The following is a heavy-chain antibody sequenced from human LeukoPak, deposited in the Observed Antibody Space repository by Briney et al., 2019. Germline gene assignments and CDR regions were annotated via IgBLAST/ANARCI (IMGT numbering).Heavy chain of an antibody. Sequence: GGSLRLSCAASGFTVSSNYMGWVRQAPGKGLKWVSVIYSGGSTYYADSVKGRFTISRDNSKNTLYLQMNSLRAEDTAVYYCARGAWELPPGYFDYWGQGTLVTVS. CDR3: ARGAWELPPGYFDY. CDR2: IYSGGST. D-gene: IGHD1-26*01. CDR1: GFTVSSNY. J-gene: IGHJ4*02. V-gene: IGHV3-53*01.